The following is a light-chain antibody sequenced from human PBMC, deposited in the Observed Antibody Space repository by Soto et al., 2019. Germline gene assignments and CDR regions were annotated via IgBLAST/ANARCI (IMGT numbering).Light chain of an antibody. Sequence: EIVMTQSPGTLSLSPGERATLSSRASQSVSTNLAWYQQIPGQAPRLLIYGASTRATGIPARFSGSGSGTEFTLAISSLQSEDFAVYYCRHYNDWPQTFGLGTKV. CDR2: GAS. V-gene: IGKV3-15*01. CDR3: RHYNDWPQT. J-gene: IGKJ1*01. CDR1: QSVSTN.